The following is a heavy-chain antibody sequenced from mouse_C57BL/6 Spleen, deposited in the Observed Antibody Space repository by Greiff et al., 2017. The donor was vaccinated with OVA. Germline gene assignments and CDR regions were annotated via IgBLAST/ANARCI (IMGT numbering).Heavy chain of an antibody. CDR3: AREDYADY. D-gene: IGHD2-4*01. CDR1: LYAFTNYL. Sequence: VQLKEAGAELVRPGTSVKLRRKAPLYAFTNYLIEWVKQRPGQGLEWIGVINPGSGGTNYNEKFKGKATLTADKSSSTAYMQLSSLTSEDSAVYCCAREDYADYWGQGTTLTVSS. V-gene: IGHV1-54*01. CDR2: INPGSGGT. J-gene: IGHJ2*01.